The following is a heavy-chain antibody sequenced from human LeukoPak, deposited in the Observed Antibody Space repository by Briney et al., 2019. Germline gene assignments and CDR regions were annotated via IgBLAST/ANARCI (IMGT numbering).Heavy chain of an antibody. CDR1: GYTFTSYD. D-gene: IGHD3-10*01. CDR3: AVVPDMVRGADKDY. Sequence: ASVKVSCKASGYTFTSYDINWVRQATGQGLEWMGWMNPNSGNTGYAQKFQGRVTMTRNTSISTAYMELSSLRSEDTAVYYCAVVPDMVRGADKDYWGQGTLVTVSS. J-gene: IGHJ4*02. V-gene: IGHV1-8*01. CDR2: MNPNSGNT.